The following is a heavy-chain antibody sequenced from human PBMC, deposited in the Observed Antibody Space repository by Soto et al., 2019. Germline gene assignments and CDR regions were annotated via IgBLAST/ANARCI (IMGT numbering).Heavy chain of an antibody. CDR2: ISQSGNT. D-gene: IGHD6-6*01. CDR1: IGSFSVYY. Sequence: PSETLSITCSLYIGSFSVYYWSWIRQPPGKGLEWIGEISQSGNTNYSPSLKSRVSISIDTSKKQFSLNLASVSAADTAVYYCARAPKVSGSSQTRPDFWGQGTMVTVSS. CDR3: ARAPKVSGSSQTRPDF. J-gene: IGHJ4*02. V-gene: IGHV4-34*01.